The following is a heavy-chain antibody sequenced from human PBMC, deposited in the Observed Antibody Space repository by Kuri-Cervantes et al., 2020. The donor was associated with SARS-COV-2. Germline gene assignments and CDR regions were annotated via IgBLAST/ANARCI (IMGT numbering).Heavy chain of an antibody. V-gene: IGHV5-51*01. Sequence: GGSLRLSCKDSGYSFTTYWIIWVRQMPGKGLEWMGIIYPGDSDTRYSPSFQGQVTISADKSISTAYLQWSSLKASDTAMYYCARHHKVQLELRDYWGQGTLGTVSS. J-gene: IGHJ4*02. D-gene: IGHD1-7*01. CDR1: GYSFTTYW. CDR2: IYPGDSDT. CDR3: ARHHKVQLELRDY.